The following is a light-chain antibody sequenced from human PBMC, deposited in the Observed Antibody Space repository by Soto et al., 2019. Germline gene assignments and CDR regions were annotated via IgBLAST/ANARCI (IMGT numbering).Light chain of an antibody. J-gene: IGKJ1*01. CDR3: QHTRA. CDR2: DAS. V-gene: IGKV1-5*01. CDR1: QSISSK. Sequence: DIQMTQFPSTLSASVGDRVTITCRASQSISSKLAWYQQKPGTAPNLLIYDASSLKNGVPSRFSGSESGTEFTLTISSLQPDGFATYSCQHTRAFGQGTKLEMK.